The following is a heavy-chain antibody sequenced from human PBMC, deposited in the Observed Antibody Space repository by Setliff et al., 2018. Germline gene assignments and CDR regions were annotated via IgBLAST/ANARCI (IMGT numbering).Heavy chain of an antibody. J-gene: IGHJ3*02. D-gene: IGHD3-22*01. Sequence: GGSLRLSCAASGFTFDDYGMSWVRQAPGKGLEWVANIKQDGSEKYYVDSVKGRFSISRDNAKNSLYLQMNSLRAEDTAVYYCARDAEVVKRWGDAFDIWGQGTMVTVSS. CDR3: ARDAEVVKRWGDAFDI. V-gene: IGHV3-7*01. CDR2: IKQDGSEK. CDR1: GFTFDDYG.